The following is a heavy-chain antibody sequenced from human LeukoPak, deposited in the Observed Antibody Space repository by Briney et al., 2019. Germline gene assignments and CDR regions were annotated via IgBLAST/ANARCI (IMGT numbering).Heavy chain of an antibody. CDR2: ISRSGSGT. Sequence: PGGSLRLSCAASGFTFSSYDMRWVRQAPGKGLEWVSSISRSGSGTYYADSVKGRFTISRDNSKNTLYLQMNSLRAEDTAVYYCAKDGPPDYYDFWSGYYEEYYFDYWGQGTLVTVSS. J-gene: IGHJ4*02. CDR1: GFTFSSYD. CDR3: AKDGPPDYYDFWSGYYEEYYFDY. D-gene: IGHD3-3*01. V-gene: IGHV3-23*01.